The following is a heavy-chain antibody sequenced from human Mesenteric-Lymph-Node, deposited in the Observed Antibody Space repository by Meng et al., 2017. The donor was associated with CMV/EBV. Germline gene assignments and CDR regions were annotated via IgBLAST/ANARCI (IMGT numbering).Heavy chain of an antibody. Sequence: GPLRLSCAVYGGSFSGYYWSWIRQPPGKGLEWIGEINHSGSTNYNPSLKSRVTISVDTSKNQFSLKLSSVTAADTAVYYCASGKITIFGFDYWGQGTLVTVSS. J-gene: IGHJ4*02. CDR2: INHSGST. V-gene: IGHV4-34*01. CDR1: GGSFSGYY. D-gene: IGHD3-3*01. CDR3: ASGKITIFGFDY.